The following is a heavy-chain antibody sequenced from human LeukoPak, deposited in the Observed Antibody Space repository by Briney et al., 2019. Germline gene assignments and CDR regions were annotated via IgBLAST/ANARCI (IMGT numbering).Heavy chain of an antibody. J-gene: IGHJ5*02. CDR3: ARGELLGWFDP. CDR1: GGSISSSSYY. Sequence: PSETLSLTCTVSGGSISSSSYYWGWIRQPPGKGLEWIGSIYYSGSTYYNPSLKSRVTISVDTSKNQFSLKLSSVTAADTAVYYCARGELLGWFDPWGQGTLVTVSS. CDR2: IYYSGST. D-gene: IGHD1-26*01. V-gene: IGHV4-39*07.